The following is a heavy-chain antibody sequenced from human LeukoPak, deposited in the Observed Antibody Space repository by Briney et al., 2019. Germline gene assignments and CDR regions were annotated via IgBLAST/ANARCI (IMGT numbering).Heavy chain of an antibody. Sequence: ASVKVSCKAFGYTFTSYAMNWVRQAPGQGLEWMGWINTNTGNPTYAQGFTGRFVFSLDTSVSTAYLQISSLKAEDTAVYYCARDRKGRIVVVPAAQPSYNWFDPWGQGTRVTVSS. D-gene: IGHD2-2*01. V-gene: IGHV7-4-1*02. J-gene: IGHJ5*02. CDR1: GYTFTSYA. CDR2: INTNTGNP. CDR3: ARDRKGRIVVVPAAQPSYNWFDP.